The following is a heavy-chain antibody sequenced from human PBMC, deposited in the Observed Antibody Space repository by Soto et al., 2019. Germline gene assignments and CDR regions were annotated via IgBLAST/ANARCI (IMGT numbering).Heavy chain of an antibody. CDR2: IIPMLGMS. D-gene: IGHD3-10*01. Sequence: QVQLVQSGAEVKTPGSSVKVSCTASGDTFNFYTLSWVRQAPGQGLECMGRIIPMLGMSNDAQKFQGRVTMIADKSTSTAYMGLSSLRSEDTALYYCATNYGSGSAHFDNWGKGTLVTVSS. J-gene: IGHJ4*02. CDR1: GDTFNFYT. CDR3: ATNYGSGSAHFDN. V-gene: IGHV1-69*02.